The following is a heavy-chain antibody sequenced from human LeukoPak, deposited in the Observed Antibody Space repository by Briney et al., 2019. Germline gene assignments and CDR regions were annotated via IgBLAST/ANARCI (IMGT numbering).Heavy chain of an antibody. CDR1: GFTFTSYA. V-gene: IGHV3-23*01. J-gene: IGHJ4*02. Sequence: GGSLRLSCAASGFTFTSYAMSWVRQAPGKGLEWVSAITGSGGSTYYADSVKGRLTISRDNSKNTLYLQINSLTVDDAALYYCARGGVYIGSFFDYWGQGTLVTASS. D-gene: IGHD1-26*01. CDR2: ITGSGGST. CDR3: ARGGVYIGSFFDY.